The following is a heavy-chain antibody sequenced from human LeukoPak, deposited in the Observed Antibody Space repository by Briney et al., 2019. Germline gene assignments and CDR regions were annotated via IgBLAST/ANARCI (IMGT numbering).Heavy chain of an antibody. D-gene: IGHD3-22*01. CDR2: ISSSSSYI. V-gene: IGHV3-21*01. Sequence: GGSLRLSCAASGFTFSSYSMNWVSQAPGKGLEWVSSISSSSSYIYYADSVKGRFTISRDNAKNSLYLQMNSLRAEDTAVYYCARADYYDSSGYPDDAFDIWGQGTMVTVSS. CDR1: GFTFSSYS. CDR3: ARADYYDSSGYPDDAFDI. J-gene: IGHJ3*02.